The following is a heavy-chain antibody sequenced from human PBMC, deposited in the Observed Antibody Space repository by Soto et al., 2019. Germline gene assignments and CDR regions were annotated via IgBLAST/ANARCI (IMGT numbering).Heavy chain of an antibody. D-gene: IGHD5-18*01. V-gene: IGHV4-61*01. J-gene: IGHJ4*02. CDR1: GDSVSSDNYY. CDR2: IYSSGST. Sequence: SETLSLTCTVSGDSVSSDNYYWTWIRRPPGKGLEWIGYIYSSGSTNYNPSLKSRVTISLDTSGNQFSLKLTSVTAADTAVYYCARDIRGYSRAFDYWGQGTLVTVSS. CDR3: ARDIRGYSRAFDY.